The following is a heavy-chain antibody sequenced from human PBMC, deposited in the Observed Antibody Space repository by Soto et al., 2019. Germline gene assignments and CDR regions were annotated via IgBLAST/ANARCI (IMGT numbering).Heavy chain of an antibody. V-gene: IGHV3-21*01. CDR1: GFTFSSYG. CDR3: ARYGGDWDLYYFDY. CDR2: ISSSSSYI. D-gene: IGHD2-21*02. Sequence: GGSLRVSCAASGFTFSSYGRNWVRQTPGKGLEWVSSISSSSSYIYYADSVKGRFTISRDNAKNSLYLQMNSLRAEDTAVYYCARYGGDWDLYYFDYWGQGTLVTVSS. J-gene: IGHJ4*02.